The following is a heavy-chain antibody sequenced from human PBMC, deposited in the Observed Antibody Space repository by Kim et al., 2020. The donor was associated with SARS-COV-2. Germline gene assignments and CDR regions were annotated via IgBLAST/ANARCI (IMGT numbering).Heavy chain of an antibody. CDR3: AKGIGNTMIVVVIGRGFDYYFDY. J-gene: IGHJ4*02. CDR1: GFTFSSYA. D-gene: IGHD3-22*01. V-gene: IGHV3-23*01. CDR2: ISGSGGST. Sequence: LSLTCAASGFTFSSYAMSWVRQAPGKGLEWVSAISGSGGSTYYADSVKGRFTISRDNSKNTLYLQMNSLRAEDTAVYYCAKGIGNTMIVVVIGRGFDYYFDYWGQGTLVTVSS.